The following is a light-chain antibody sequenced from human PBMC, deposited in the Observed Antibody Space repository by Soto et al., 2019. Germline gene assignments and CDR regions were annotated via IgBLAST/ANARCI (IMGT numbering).Light chain of an antibody. CDR3: SSYVGTNSYV. CDR2: EVY. Sequence: QSALTQPPSASGSPGQSVTISCTGNSSYVGGYNYVSWYQHHPGKAPKLIIYEVYKRPSGVPDRFSGSKSGNTAALTVSGLQAEDEADYYCSSYVGTNSYVFGTGTKVTVL. V-gene: IGLV2-8*01. J-gene: IGLJ1*01. CDR1: SSYVGGYNY.